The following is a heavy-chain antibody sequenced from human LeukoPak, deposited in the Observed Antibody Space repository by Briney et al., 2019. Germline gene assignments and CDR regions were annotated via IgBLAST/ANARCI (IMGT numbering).Heavy chain of an antibody. D-gene: IGHD6-13*01. V-gene: IGHV4-59*08. J-gene: IGHJ4*02. Sequence: PSETLSLTCIVSGGSTSSSYWSWIRQPPGQGLEWIGYIYTGSTNYNPSLKSRVTVSLDTSKHQFSLKLTSVTAADTAVYYCARHRGSSWYSGRGDFFDYWGQGTLVSVSS. CDR1: GGSTSSSY. CDR3: ARHRGSSWYSGRGDFFDY. CDR2: IYTGST.